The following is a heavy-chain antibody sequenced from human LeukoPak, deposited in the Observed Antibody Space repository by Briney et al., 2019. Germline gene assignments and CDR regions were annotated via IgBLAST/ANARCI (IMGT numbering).Heavy chain of an antibody. V-gene: IGHV3-30*03. CDR2: ISYDGSNK. D-gene: IGHD2-15*01. J-gene: IGHJ6*03. CDR1: GFTFSSYG. CDR3: ARESAAPTPHYYYYYMDV. Sequence: GGSLRLSCAASGFTFSSYGMHWVRQAPGKGLEWVAVISYDGSNKYYADSVKGRFTISRDNAKNSLYLQMNSLRAEDTAVYYCARESAAPTPHYYYYYMDVWGKGTTVTISS.